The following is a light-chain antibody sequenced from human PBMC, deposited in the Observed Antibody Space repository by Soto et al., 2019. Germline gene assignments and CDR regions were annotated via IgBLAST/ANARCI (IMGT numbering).Light chain of an antibody. Sequence: QSALTQPRSVSGSPGQSVAISCTGTSSDVGFYNHVSWYQQHPGKAPKLMVYDVNKRASGVPDRFSGSKSGNTASLTISGLQAEDEADYYCCSYAGGYIFDVFGTGTQLTVL. J-gene: IGLJ7*01. CDR1: SSDVGFYNH. V-gene: IGLV2-11*01. CDR3: CSYAGGYIFDV. CDR2: DVN.